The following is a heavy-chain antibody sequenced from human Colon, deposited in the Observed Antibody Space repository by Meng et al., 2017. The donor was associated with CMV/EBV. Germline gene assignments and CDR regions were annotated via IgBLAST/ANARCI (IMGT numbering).Heavy chain of an antibody. CDR1: GDSISHTTSY. Sequence: SETLSLTCTVSGDSISHTTSYWGWIRQPPGKGLEWIGYVYYTGTARYNSSFESRATISVGTSKNQFSLRLTSMTVADTAVYYCARDAPPRSGYNDFWGPGTLVTVSS. CDR3: ARDAPPRSGYNDF. V-gene: IGHV4-30-4*08. CDR2: VYYTGTA. J-gene: IGHJ4*02. D-gene: IGHD5-12*01.